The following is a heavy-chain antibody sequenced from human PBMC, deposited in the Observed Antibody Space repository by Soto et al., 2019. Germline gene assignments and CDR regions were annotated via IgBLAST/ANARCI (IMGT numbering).Heavy chain of an antibody. Sequence: QVQLVQSGAEVKKPGSSVKVSCKTSGDIFSGYSISWVRQAPGQGLEWMGGIIPIFGTTNYAQRFHSSVTITADKSTSTVYMELSSLKSEDTAVYYCARDLGSGYDPGDYWGQGTLVTVSS. D-gene: IGHD5-12*01. CDR1: GDIFSGYS. CDR3: ARDLGSGYDPGDY. J-gene: IGHJ4*02. V-gene: IGHV1-69*14. CDR2: IIPIFGTT.